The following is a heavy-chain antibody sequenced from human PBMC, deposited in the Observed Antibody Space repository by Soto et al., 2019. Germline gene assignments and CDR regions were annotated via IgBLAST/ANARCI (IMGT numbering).Heavy chain of an antibody. CDR2: IDWNSGRI. V-gene: IGHV3-9*01. CDR3: IKESTPGGLDY. Sequence: GGSLRLSCAVSGFTFEDYAMHWVRQTPRRGLEWVSGIDWNSGRIGYGDSVKGRFTVSRDNAKNSLYLQMSNLRTEDTALYYCIKESTPGGLDYWGQGAQVTVS. CDR1: GFTFEDYA. D-gene: IGHD3-10*01. J-gene: IGHJ4*02.